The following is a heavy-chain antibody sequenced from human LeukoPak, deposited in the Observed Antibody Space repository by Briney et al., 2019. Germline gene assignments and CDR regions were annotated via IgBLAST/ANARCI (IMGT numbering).Heavy chain of an antibody. V-gene: IGHV3-21*01. CDR1: GFTFSSYG. CDR3: AGRYCSNGVCSFDP. CDR2: ISSGSSVT. D-gene: IGHD2-8*01. Sequence: GRSLRLSCAASGFTFSSYGMHWVRQAPGKGLEWVSSISSGSSVTYYGDAVKGRFAISRDNAKKSLFLQMNSLRPEDTAVYYCAGRYCSNGVCSFDPWGQGTLVIVSS. J-gene: IGHJ5*02.